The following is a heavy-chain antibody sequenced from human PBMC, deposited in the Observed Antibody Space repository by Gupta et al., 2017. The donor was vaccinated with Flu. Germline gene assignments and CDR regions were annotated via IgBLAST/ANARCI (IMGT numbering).Heavy chain of an antibody. V-gene: IGHV3-73*02. J-gene: IGHJ4*02. CDR3: ASAIAASD. D-gene: IGHD6-25*01. CDR1: GFTFSDST. Sequence: EVQLVESGGGQVQPGGSLKLSCAASGFTFSDSTMHWIRQASGRGLEWVGRIRSKPKGSATAYAASVKGRFTISRDDANSAVFLQMNSLKTEDTAVYYCASAIAASDWGQGTLVTVS. CDR2: IRSKPKGSAT.